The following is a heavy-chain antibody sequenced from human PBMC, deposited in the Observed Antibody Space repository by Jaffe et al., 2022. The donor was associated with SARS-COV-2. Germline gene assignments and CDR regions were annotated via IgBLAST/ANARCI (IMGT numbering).Heavy chain of an antibody. J-gene: IGHJ4*02. CDR1: GFTFRSYG. V-gene: IGHV3-30*18. Sequence: QVQLVESGGGVVQPGRSLRLSCAASGFTFRSYGMHWVRQAPGKGLEWVAIISYDGNDEYYADSVKGRFTISRDNSKNTLYLQVNRLRAEDTAVYYCAKDATVYGDPLPLDNWGQGTLVTVSS. D-gene: IGHD4-17*01. CDR3: AKDATVYGDPLPLDN. CDR2: ISYDGNDE.